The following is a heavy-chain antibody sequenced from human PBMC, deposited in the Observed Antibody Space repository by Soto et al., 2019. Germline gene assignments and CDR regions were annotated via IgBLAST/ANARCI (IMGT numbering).Heavy chain of an antibody. D-gene: IGHD2-2*01. Sequence: SETLSLTCAVSGGSISSSNWWNWVRQPPGKGLEWIGEIHHSGSTNYNPSLKSRVTISVDKSKNQFSLKLNSVTAADTAVYHCARVRQGCSSTSCYFDPWGQGTLVTVSS. CDR2: IHHSGST. CDR1: GGSISSSNW. J-gene: IGHJ5*02. CDR3: ARVRQGCSSTSCYFDP. V-gene: IGHV4-4*02.